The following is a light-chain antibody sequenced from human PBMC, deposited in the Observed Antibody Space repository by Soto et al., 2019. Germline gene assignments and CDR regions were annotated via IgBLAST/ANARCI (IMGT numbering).Light chain of an antibody. V-gene: IGKV1-33*01. J-gene: IGKJ3*01. Sequence: DIQMTQSPSSLSASVGDRVTITCQASQDMSNYLNWYQQKPGKAPKLLIYGASNLETGVPSRFSGSGSGTDFTFTISSLQPEDIATYYCQQYDNLPFTFGPGTKVDIK. CDR2: GAS. CDR3: QQYDNLPFT. CDR1: QDMSNY.